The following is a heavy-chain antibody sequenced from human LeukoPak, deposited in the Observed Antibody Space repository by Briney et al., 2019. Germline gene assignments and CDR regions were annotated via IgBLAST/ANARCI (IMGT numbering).Heavy chain of an antibody. D-gene: IGHD4-23*01. CDR3: ARGKTTVVTPFDY. CDR2: ISSSSSYT. Sequence: GGSLRLSCAASGFTFSDYYMSWIRQAPGKGLEWVSYISSSSSYTNYADSVKGRFTISRDNAKNSLYLQMNSLRAEDTAVYYCARGKTTVVTPFDYWGQGTLVTVSS. V-gene: IGHV3-11*05. J-gene: IGHJ4*02. CDR1: GFTFSDYY.